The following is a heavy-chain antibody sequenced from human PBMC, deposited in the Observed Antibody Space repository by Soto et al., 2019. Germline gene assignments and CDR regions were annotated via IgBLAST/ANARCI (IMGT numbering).Heavy chain of an antibody. CDR3: ARYDYGDYYDY. J-gene: IGHJ4*02. D-gene: IGHD4-17*01. Sequence: ASVNVSCKASGYTFTSYGISWVRQAPGQGLELMGWISAYNGNTNYAQKLQGRVTMTTXXXXXXAXMXLRXXXSDETAVYYCARYDYGDYYDYWGQGTLVTVSS. CDR2: ISAYNGNT. CDR1: GYTFTSYG. V-gene: IGHV1-18*01.